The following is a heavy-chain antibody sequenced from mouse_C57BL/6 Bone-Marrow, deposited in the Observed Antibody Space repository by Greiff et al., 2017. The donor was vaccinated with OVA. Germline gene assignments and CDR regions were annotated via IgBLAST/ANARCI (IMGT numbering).Heavy chain of an antibody. CDR2: IDPSDSYT. Sequence: QVQLQQSGAELVRPGTSVKLSCKASGYTFTSYWMHWVKQRPGQGLEWIGVIDPSDSYTNYNQKFKGKATLTVDTSSSTAYMQLSSLTSEDSAVYYCARRGLRRGYYAMDYWGQGTSVTVSS. J-gene: IGHJ4*01. D-gene: IGHD2-4*01. CDR1: GYTFTSYW. CDR3: ARRGLRRGYYAMDY. V-gene: IGHV1-59*01.